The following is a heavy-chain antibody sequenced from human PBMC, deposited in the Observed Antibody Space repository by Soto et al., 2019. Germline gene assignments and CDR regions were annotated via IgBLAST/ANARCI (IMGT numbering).Heavy chain of an antibody. CDR2: ISGSGGST. CDR1: EFTFSSFA. J-gene: IGHJ6*02. D-gene: IGHD3-3*01. CDR3: AKDLKDIVVVPAKPVLRFLEWSPTYGMDV. V-gene: IGHV3-23*01. Sequence: GGSLRLSCAASEFTFSSFAMSWVRQAPGKGLEWVSAISGSGGSTYYADSVKGRFTISRDNSKNTLYLQMNSLRAEDTAVYYWAKDLKDIVVVPAKPVLRFLEWSPTYGMDVWGQGTTVTAP.